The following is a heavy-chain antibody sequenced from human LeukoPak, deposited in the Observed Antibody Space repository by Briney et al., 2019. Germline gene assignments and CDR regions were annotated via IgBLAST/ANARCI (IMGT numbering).Heavy chain of an antibody. D-gene: IGHD1-26*01. J-gene: IGHJ4*02. V-gene: IGHV1-18*01. CDR2: ISAYNGNT. CDR3: ARSLVGGTREFDY. Sequence: ASVKVSCKASGYTFNSYGISWVRQAPGQGLEGVGWISAYNGNTNYAQKLQGRVTMTTDTSTSTAYMELRSLRSDDTAVYYCARSLVGGTREFDYWGQGTLVTVSS. CDR1: GYTFNSYG.